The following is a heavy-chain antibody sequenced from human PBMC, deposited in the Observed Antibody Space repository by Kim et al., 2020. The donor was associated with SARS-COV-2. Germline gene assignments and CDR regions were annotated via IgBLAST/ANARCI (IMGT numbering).Heavy chain of an antibody. D-gene: IGHD1-26*01. CDR3: ANRPSGSQFRGAFDF. V-gene: IGHV4-39*07. CDR1: GGSISSSSYY. Sequence: SETLSLTCTVSGGSISSSSYYWGWIRQPPGKGLEWIGSVYYSGSTYYNPSLKSRVTISVDTSKNQFSLKVNSVTAADTAIYYCANRPSGSQFRGAFDFWG. CDR2: VYYSGST. J-gene: IGHJ3*01.